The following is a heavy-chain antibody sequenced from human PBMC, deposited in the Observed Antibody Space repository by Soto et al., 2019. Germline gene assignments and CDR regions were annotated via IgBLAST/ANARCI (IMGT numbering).Heavy chain of an antibody. CDR1: GFTFDDYA. CDR2: ISWNSGSI. D-gene: IGHD6-6*01. Sequence: ESGGGLVQPGRSLRLSCAASGFTFDDYAMHWVRQAPGKGLEWVSGISWNSGSIGYADSVKGRFTISRDNAKNSLYLQMNSLRAEDTALYYCAKDIDYSSSTHVYFEYWCQGTLVTVSS. V-gene: IGHV3-9*01. CDR3: AKDIDYSSSTHVYFEY. J-gene: IGHJ4*02.